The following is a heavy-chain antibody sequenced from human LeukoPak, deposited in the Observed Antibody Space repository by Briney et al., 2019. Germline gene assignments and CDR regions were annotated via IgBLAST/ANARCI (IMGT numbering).Heavy chain of an antibody. Sequence: KPGGSLRLSCAASGFTSSDYFMSWVRQAPGRGLEWVSYISGSGFDTKYADSVKGRFTISRDNAKESLYLQMNSLRAEDTAVYYCARDLQTTALDYWGQGTLVTVSS. CDR1: GFTSSDYF. J-gene: IGHJ4*02. V-gene: IGHV3-11*05. D-gene: IGHD4-17*01. CDR3: ARDLQTTALDY. CDR2: ISGSGFDT.